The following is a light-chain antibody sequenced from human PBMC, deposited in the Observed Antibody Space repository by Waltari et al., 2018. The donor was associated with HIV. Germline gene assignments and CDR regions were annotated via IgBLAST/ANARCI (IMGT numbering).Light chain of an antibody. Sequence: EIVLTQSPATLSLSPGERATLSCRASQSVGSYLAWYQQKPGQAPRLLIYDASNRATGIPARFSGSGSGTDFTLTISSLEPEDFATYYCQQYRTFGQGTKVEIK. J-gene: IGKJ1*01. CDR1: QSVGSY. CDR2: DAS. V-gene: IGKV3-11*01. CDR3: QQYRT.